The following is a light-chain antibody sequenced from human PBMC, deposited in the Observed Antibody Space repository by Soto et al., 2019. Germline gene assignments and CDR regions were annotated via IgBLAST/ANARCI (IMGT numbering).Light chain of an antibody. CDR1: QSISSW. CDR2: EAS. CDR3: QLYNSYSRST. V-gene: IGKV1-5*03. Sequence: DIQMTQSPSTLSTSVGDRVTITCRASQSISSWLAWYQQKPGKAPKLLIYEASNLESGVPSRFSGSGSGTAFTLTISSLQPDDFATYYCQLYNSYSRSTFGQGTKLEIK. J-gene: IGKJ2*01.